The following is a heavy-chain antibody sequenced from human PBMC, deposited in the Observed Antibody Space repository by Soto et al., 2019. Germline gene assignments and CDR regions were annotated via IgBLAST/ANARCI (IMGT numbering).Heavy chain of an antibody. Sequence: ASVKVSCKASGYPFHNYNIRWVRQAPGQGPEWMGWMHPNSGNTGYAQKFRGRVTMTRNTSISTAYMELSSLRSEDTAVYYWARELMLYVRDNWGQGNLVTVS. CDR1: GYPFHNYN. CDR2: MHPNSGNT. J-gene: IGHJ4*02. D-gene: IGHD2-8*01. V-gene: IGHV1-8*02. CDR3: ARELMLYVRDN.